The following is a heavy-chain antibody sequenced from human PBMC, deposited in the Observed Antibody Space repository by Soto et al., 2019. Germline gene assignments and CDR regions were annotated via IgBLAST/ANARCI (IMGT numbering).Heavy chain of an antibody. CDR1: GYTFTSYY. V-gene: IGHV1-46*01. D-gene: IGHD3-3*01. CDR2: INPSGGST. J-gene: IGHJ5*02. CDR3: ARGGTYDFWSGRTSWFDP. Sequence: QVQLVQSGAEVKKPGASVKVSCEASGYTFTSYYMHWVRQAPGQGLEWMGIINPSGGSTSYAQKFQGRVTMTRDTSTSTVYMELSSLRSEDTAVYYCARGGTYDFWSGRTSWFDPWGQGTLVTVSS.